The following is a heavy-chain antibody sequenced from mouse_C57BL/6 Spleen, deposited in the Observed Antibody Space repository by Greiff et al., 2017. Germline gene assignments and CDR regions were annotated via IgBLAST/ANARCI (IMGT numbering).Heavy chain of an antibody. D-gene: IGHD1-1*01. CDR1: GYTFTSYW. Sequence: VQLQQSGTVLARPGASVKMSCKTSGYTFTSYWMHWVKQRPGQGLEWIGAIYPGNSDTSYNQKFKGKAKLTAVTSASTAYMELSSLTTEDSAVYYCTRALLLRYSDYLDYWGQGTTLTVSS. CDR2: IYPGNSDT. CDR3: TRALLLRYSDYLDY. J-gene: IGHJ2*01. V-gene: IGHV1-5*01.